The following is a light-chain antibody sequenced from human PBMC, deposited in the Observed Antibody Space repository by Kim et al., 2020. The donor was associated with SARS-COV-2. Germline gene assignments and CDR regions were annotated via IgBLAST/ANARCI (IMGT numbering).Light chain of an antibody. V-gene: IGLV1-47*01. CDR1: SSNIGSYY. Sequence: QPVLTQPPSASGTPGQRVTISCSGSSSNIGSYYVYWYQQVPGTAPKLLIYRNDQRPSGVPDRFSGSQSGTSASLAISGLRSEDEGDYYCAAWDDSLSVVFGGGTQLTVL. J-gene: IGLJ7*01. CDR3: AAWDDSLSVV. CDR2: RND.